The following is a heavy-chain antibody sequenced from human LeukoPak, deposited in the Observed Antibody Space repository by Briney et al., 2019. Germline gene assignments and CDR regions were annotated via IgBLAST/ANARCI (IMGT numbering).Heavy chain of an antibody. CDR3: AKGSRGNYDY. J-gene: IGHJ4*02. D-gene: IGHD1-26*01. V-gene: IGHV3-7*01. CDR2: IKQDGSEK. CDR1: GFTFSSYW. Sequence: PGGSLRLSCAASGFTFSSYWMNWVRQAPGKGLEWVANIKQDGSEKYYVDSVKGRFTISRDNAKSSLYLQMNSLRAEDTAVYYCAKGSRGNYDYWGQGTLVTVSS.